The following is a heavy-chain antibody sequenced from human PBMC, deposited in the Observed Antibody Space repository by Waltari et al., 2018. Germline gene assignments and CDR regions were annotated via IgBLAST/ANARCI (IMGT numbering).Heavy chain of an antibody. Sequence: EVQLVESGGGLVQPGGSLRVACVAYGFTFMNYWRCWVRQAPGKGLEWVASIRKEGGEEYYVDSVKGRFTVSRNNATNSLHLHMDSLRVEDTAIYYCARDSAPYSNYADAIDIWGQGTMVIVSS. V-gene: IGHV3-7*01. J-gene: IGHJ3*02. CDR3: ARDSAPYSNYADAIDI. CDR1: GFTFMNYW. CDR2: IRKEGGEE. D-gene: IGHD4-4*01.